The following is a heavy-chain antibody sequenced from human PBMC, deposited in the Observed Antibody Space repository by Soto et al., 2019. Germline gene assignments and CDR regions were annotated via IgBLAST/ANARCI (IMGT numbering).Heavy chain of an antibody. V-gene: IGHV3-53*01. D-gene: IGHD2-8*01. Sequence: HPGGSLRLSCAASGFTVSSNYMSWVRQAPGKGLEWVSVIYSGGSTYYADSVKGRFTISRDNSKNTVYLQMNSLRNEDTAVYYCARVTPDCTNGLCYFDNWGQGTLVTVSS. CDR2: IYSGGST. J-gene: IGHJ4*02. CDR3: ARVTPDCTNGLCYFDN. CDR1: GFTVSSNY.